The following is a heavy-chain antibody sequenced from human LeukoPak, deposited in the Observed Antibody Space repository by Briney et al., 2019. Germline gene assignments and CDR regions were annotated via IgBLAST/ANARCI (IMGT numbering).Heavy chain of an antibody. CDR1: GGTFSSYA. D-gene: IGHD3-9*01. J-gene: IGHJ4*02. CDR3: ARGSAILTAPLDY. Sequence: ASVKVSCKASGGTFSSYAISWVRQAPGQGLEWMGRIIPILGIANYAQKFQGRVTITADKSTSTAYTELSSLRSEDTAVYYCARGSAILTAPLDYWGQGTLVTVSS. V-gene: IGHV1-69*04. CDR2: IIPILGIA.